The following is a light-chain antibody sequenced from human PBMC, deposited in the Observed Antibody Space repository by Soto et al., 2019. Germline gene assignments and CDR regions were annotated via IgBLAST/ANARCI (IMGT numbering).Light chain of an antibody. CDR1: QSVLYTSNNKNY. CDR3: QQYFSPTWT. J-gene: IGKJ1*01. CDR2: WAS. V-gene: IGKV4-1*01. Sequence: DIVMTQSPDSLAVSLGERATINCRSSQSVLYTSNNKNYLAWYQQKPGQPPKALLYWASARESGVPDRFSGSGSGMDFTLTISSLQAEDGAVYYCQQYFSPTWTFGQGPKVEIK.